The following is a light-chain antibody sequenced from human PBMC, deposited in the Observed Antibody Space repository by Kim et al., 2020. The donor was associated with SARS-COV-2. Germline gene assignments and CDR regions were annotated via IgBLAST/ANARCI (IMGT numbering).Light chain of an antibody. V-gene: IGLV3-19*01. J-gene: IGLJ3*02. CDR3: SSRDFTGKNRL. CDR2: GEN. CDR1: SLGRTY. Sequence: SSELTQDPDVSVALGQTVRITCHGASLGRTYASWYQQKSGQAPTLLIYGENRRPSGIPGRFSGSTSGNSASLTITGAQADAEADYYCSSRDFTGKNRLFG.